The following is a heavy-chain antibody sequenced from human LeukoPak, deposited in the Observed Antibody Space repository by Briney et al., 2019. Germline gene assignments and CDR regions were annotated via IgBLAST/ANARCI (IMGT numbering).Heavy chain of an antibody. CDR2: IIPIFGIA. Sequence: SVKVSCKASGGTFSSYTISWVRQAPGQGLEWMGRIIPIFGIANYAQKFQGRVTITADNSTSTAYMDLSSLRSEDTAVYYCASEYQLLNYYYYGMDVWGQGTTVTVSS. V-gene: IGHV1-69*02. CDR1: GGTFSSYT. D-gene: IGHD2-2*01. J-gene: IGHJ6*02. CDR3: ASEYQLLNYYYYGMDV.